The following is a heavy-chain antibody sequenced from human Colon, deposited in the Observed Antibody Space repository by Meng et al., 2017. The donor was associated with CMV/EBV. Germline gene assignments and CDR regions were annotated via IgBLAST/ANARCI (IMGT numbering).Heavy chain of an antibody. Sequence: GESLKISCQGSGYTFTNYWIGLVRQMPGKGLEWMGIIYPGDSETRYSPSFQGQVNISVDKSTTTAYRQWSSLKASDTAIYYCASPTSDFYYYGVDVWGQGTTVTVSS. J-gene: IGHJ6*02. V-gene: IGHV5-51*01. CDR3: ASPTSDFYYYGVDV. CDR1: GYTFTNYW. CDR2: IYPGDSET.